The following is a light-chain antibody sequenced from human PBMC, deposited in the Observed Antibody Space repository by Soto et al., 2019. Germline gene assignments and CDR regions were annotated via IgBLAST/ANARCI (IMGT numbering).Light chain of an antibody. J-gene: IGKJ4*01. CDR3: QQRSNWTLT. Sequence: EIVLTQSPATLSFSPGERATLSCRARQRVSSYLASYQQNPGQAPRLLIYDASNRATGIPARFSGSGSGTDFTLTSSSREPEDFAVYYCQQRSNWTLTFGGGTKV. CDR2: DAS. CDR1: QRVSSY. V-gene: IGKV3-11*01.